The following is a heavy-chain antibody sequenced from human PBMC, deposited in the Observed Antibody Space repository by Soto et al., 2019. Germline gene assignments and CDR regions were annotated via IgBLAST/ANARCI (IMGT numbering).Heavy chain of an antibody. CDR1: GGSISSYY. CDR2: IYYSGST. D-gene: IGHD3-22*01. V-gene: IGHV4-59*01. Sequence: PSETLSLTCTVSGGSISSYYWSWIRQPPGKGLEWIGYIYYSGSTNYNPSLKSRVTISVDTSKNQFSLKLSSVTAADTAVYYCARGGYYYDSSGYYPDWGQGTLVTVSS. J-gene: IGHJ4*02. CDR3: ARGGYYYDSSGYYPD.